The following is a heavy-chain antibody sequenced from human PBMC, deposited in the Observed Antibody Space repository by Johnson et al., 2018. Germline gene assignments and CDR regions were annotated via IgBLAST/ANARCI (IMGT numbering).Heavy chain of an antibody. D-gene: IGHD3-22*01. CDR3: AKLLITMIVVAPFQH. V-gene: IGHV3-30*18. CDR1: GFTFSSYG. Sequence: QVQLVESGGGVVQPGRSLRLSCAASGFTFSSYGMHWVRQAPGKGLEWVAVISYDGSNKYYADSVKGRFTISRDNSKNTLYLQMNRLRAEDTAVYYCAKLLITMIVVAPFQHWGQGTLVTVSS. J-gene: IGHJ1*01. CDR2: ISYDGSNK.